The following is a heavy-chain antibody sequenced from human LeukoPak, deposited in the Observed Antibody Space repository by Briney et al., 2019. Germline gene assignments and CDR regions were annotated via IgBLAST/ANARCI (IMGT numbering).Heavy chain of an antibody. J-gene: IGHJ3*02. Sequence: GGSLRLSCAASGFTFYDYGMSWVRHAPGKGLEWVSGINWNGGSTGYADSVKGRFTISRDNAKNSLYLQMNSLRAEDTALYHCARDRDSGSYWTGDAFDIWGQGTMVTVSS. CDR3: ARDRDSGSYWTGDAFDI. D-gene: IGHD1-26*01. CDR2: INWNGGST. CDR1: GFTFYDYG. V-gene: IGHV3-20*01.